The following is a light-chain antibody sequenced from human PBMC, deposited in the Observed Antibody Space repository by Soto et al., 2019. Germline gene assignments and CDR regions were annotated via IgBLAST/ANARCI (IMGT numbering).Light chain of an antibody. CDR2: EVS. V-gene: IGLV2-23*02. Sequence: QSVLTQAASGSGSPGQSITISFTGTSSDVGSYNLVSWYQQHPGKAPKLMIYEVSKRPSGVSNRFSGSKSGNTASLTISGLQAEDEADYYCCSYAGSSSPLIFGTGTKVTVL. J-gene: IGLJ1*01. CDR1: SSDVGSYNL. CDR3: CSYAGSSSPLI.